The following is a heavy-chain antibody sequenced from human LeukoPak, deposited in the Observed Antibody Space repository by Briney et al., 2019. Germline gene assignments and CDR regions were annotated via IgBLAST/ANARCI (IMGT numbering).Heavy chain of an antibody. CDR1: GITLSVYL. CDR3: ARSGSGYFDY. CDR2: IKQDGSEK. V-gene: IGHV3-7*01. Sequence: GGSLRLSCAASGITLSVYLVSWVRQAPGKGLEWVANIKQDGSEKYYRDSVQGRFTISRDNAKNSLYLQMNSLRAEDTAVYYCARSGSGYFDYWGQRSLVTVSS. J-gene: IGHJ4*02.